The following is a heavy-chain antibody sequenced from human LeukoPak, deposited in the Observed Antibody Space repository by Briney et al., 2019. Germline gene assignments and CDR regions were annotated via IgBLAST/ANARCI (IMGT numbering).Heavy chain of an antibody. CDR2: TSYDGGDK. CDR1: GFTFSTYA. Sequence: GGSLRLSCAASGFTFSTYAIHWVRQAPGKGLEWVAVTSYDGGDKYYADSVKGRFPISRDNSKNTVSLEMNSLRAEDTAVYYCARGGFFDILTGYYQTQYYYPMDVWGRGTTVTVSS. J-gene: IGHJ6*02. CDR3: ARGGFFDILTGYYQTQYYYPMDV. V-gene: IGHV3-30*04. D-gene: IGHD3-9*01.